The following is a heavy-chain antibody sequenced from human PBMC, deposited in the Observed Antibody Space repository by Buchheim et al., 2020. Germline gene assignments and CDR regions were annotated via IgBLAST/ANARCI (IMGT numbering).Heavy chain of an antibody. J-gene: IGHJ4*02. D-gene: IGHD5-12*01. CDR1: GGSINSSPYY. V-gene: IGHV4-31*03. CDR3: AIVSEYTPGYVGFDY. Sequence: QVQLQESGPGLVKPSQTLSLTCTVSGGSINSSPYYWSWIRQHPGKGLEWIGYISYRGSTTYNPSLKSRITISLNTSENQFSLRLSSVTAADTAVYHCAIVSEYTPGYVGFDYWGQGTL. CDR2: ISYRGST.